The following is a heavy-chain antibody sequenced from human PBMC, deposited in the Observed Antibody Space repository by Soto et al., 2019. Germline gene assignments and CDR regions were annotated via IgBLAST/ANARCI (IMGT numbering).Heavy chain of an antibody. CDR3: ARGDSPYVWFNEF. CDR1: GGLFSSYA. Sequence: QAQLVQSGAEVKKPGSSVKVSCKDSGGLFSSYAISWVRQAPGQGLEWMGGIIPVFDTPYYAQKFQGRVKITADESTNTAYLELSSLRSDDTAMYYCARGDSPYVWFNEFWGQGSRVTVSS. V-gene: IGHV1-69*01. CDR2: IIPVFDTP. J-gene: IGHJ4*02. D-gene: IGHD3-16*01.